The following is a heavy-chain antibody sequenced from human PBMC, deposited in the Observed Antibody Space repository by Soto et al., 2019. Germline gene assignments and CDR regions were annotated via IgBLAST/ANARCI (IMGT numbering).Heavy chain of an antibody. V-gene: IGHV3-64D*06. CDR1: GFTFSSYP. D-gene: IGHD4-17*01. CDR2: ISSDGITT. CDR3: VKPVTATSDDAFDS. Sequence: GGSLRLSCSASGFTFSSYPMHWVRQAPGKGLKYVSGISSDGITTYNADSVKGRFTIFRDDSKNTLYLQMSSLRAEDTAVYYCVKPVTATSDDAFDSWGQGKMVTFSS. J-gene: IGHJ3*02.